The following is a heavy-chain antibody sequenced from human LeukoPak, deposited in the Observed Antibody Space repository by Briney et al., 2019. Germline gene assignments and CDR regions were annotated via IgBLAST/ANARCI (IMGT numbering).Heavy chain of an antibody. J-gene: IGHJ4*02. CDR2: IYSGGNT. CDR3: ARCLRWSPGSYCDY. Sequence: PGGSLRLSCAASGFTVSNNYMSSVRQAPGQGLEWVSVIYSGGNTYYADSVKGRLTISRDNSKNTLYLQMSSLRAEDTAVYYCARCLRWSPGSYCDYWGQGTLVTVSS. D-gene: IGHD3-10*01. V-gene: IGHV3-66*01. CDR1: GFTVSNNY.